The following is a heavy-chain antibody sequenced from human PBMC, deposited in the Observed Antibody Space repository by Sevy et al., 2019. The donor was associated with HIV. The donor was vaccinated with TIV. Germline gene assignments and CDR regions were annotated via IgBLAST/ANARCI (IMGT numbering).Heavy chain of an antibody. V-gene: IGHV3-21*04. CDR3: ARDCSSATCLWGLDV. D-gene: IGHD2-2*01. CDR2: ISSSSNYI. CDR1: GFTFSSYN. Sequence: GGSLRLSCAASGFTFSSYNMNWVRQPPGKGLEWVSSISSSSNYITYADSVKGRFTISRDNAKTSLYLQMNSLRAEDTAVYYCARDCSSATCLWGLDVWGQGTTVTVSS. J-gene: IGHJ6*02.